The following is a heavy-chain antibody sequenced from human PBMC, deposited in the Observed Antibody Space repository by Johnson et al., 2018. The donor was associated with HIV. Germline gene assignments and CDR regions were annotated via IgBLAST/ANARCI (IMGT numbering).Heavy chain of an antibody. CDR3: VTLVVAPPFDI. CDR2: IYSGGST. V-gene: IGHV3-NL1*01. D-gene: IGHD2-15*01. CDR1: GFTFSSYG. J-gene: IGHJ3*02. Sequence: QVQLVESGGGVVQPGGPLRLSCAASGFTFSSYGMHWVRQAPGKGLEWVSVIYSGGSTYYADSVKGRFTISRDNSKNTLYLQMNSLRAEDTAVYYCVTLVVAPPFDIWGQGTMVTVSS.